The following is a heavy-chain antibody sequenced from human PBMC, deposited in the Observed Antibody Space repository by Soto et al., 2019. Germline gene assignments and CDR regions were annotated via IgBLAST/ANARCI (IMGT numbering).Heavy chain of an antibody. D-gene: IGHD4-4*01. CDR1: GGSISSSSYY. J-gene: IGHJ5*02. Sequence: SETLSLTCTVSGGSISSSSYYWGWIRQPPGKGLEWIGSIYHSGSTYYNPSLKSRVTISVDTSKNQFSLKLSSVTAADTAVYYCARWFHSNYVFPVSNNWFDPWGQGTLVTVSS. CDR2: IYHSGST. V-gene: IGHV4-39*01. CDR3: ARWFHSNYVFPVSNNWFDP.